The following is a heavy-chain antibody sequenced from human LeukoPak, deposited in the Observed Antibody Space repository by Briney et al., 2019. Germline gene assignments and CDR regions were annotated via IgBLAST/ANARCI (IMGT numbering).Heavy chain of an antibody. Sequence: SETLSLTCTVSGGSISSYYWSWIRQPPGKGLEWIGDIYYSGSTNYNPSLKSRVTISLDTSKNQFSLKPSSVTAADTAVYYCAREVAAAVGYNWFDPWGQGTLVTVSS. V-gene: IGHV4-59*01. D-gene: IGHD6-13*01. CDR2: IYYSGST. CDR3: AREVAAAVGYNWFDP. CDR1: GGSISSYY. J-gene: IGHJ5*02.